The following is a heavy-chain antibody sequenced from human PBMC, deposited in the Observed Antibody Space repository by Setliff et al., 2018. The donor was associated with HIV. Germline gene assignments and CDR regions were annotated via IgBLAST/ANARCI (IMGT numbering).Heavy chain of an antibody. CDR2: LYDTGRT. CDR3: ARDSANGKTANLNYLDV. V-gene: IGHV4-39*07. J-gene: IGHJ6*03. CDR1: GGSVIKDNFY. D-gene: IGHD2-8*01. Sequence: SETLSLTCSVSGGSVIKDNFYWGWIRQAPAKGLEWIGTLYDTGRTYYNPPLKSRVSIFVDTTKNQFSLRLSSVTAADTAVYYCARDSANGKTANLNYLDVWGKGTTVTVSS.